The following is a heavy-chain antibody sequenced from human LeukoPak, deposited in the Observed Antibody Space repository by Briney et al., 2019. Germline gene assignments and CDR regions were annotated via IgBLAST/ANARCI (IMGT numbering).Heavy chain of an antibody. V-gene: IGHV1-18*04. D-gene: IGHD3-10*01. Sequence: ASVKVSCKASGCTFTSYGISWVRQAPGQGLEWMGWISAYNGNTNYAQKLQGRVTMTTDTSTSTAYMELRSLRSDDTAVYYCARDQGGYYYGSGSLNDQTNFDYWGQGTLVTVSS. CDR2: ISAYNGNT. J-gene: IGHJ4*02. CDR1: GCTFTSYG. CDR3: ARDQGGYYYGSGSLNDQTNFDY.